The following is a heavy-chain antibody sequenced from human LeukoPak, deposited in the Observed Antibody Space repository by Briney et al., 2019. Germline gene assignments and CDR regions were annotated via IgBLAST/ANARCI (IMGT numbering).Heavy chain of an antibody. CDR1: GYSISSGYY. V-gene: IGHV4-38-2*02. CDR3: ARASGYAEVEY. CDR2: IYHSGST. J-gene: IGHJ4*02. Sequence: SETLSLTCTVSGYSISSGYYWGWIRQPPGKGLEWIGSIYHSGSTNYNPSLKSRVTISVDTSKNQFSLKLSSVTAADTAVYYCARASGYAEVEYWGQGTLVTVSS. D-gene: IGHD5-12*01.